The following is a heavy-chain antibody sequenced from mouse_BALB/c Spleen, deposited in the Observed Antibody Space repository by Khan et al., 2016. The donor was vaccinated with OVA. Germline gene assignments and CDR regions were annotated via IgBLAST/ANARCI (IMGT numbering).Heavy chain of an antibody. CDR3: ERKNVSDFDY. Sequence: VQLKESGPELVKPGASVKISCKASGYSFTGNFMNWVMQSHGKSLEWIGRINPHIGETLYNQKFKGKATLTVDESSRTVHMELRSLASEDSAVYSCERKNVSDFDYWGQGTTLTVSS. CDR1: GYSFTGNF. V-gene: IGHV1-20*02. J-gene: IGHJ2*01. CDR2: INPHIGET.